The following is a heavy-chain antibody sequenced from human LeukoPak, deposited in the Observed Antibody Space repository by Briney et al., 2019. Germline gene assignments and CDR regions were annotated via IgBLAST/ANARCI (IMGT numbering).Heavy chain of an antibody. CDR1: GVTLSDHH. Sequence: PGGSLRLSCAASGVTLSDHHMDWVRQAPGKGLEGVGRTRDKARGYRTEYAASVKDRFTISRDDSKTLVYLQMNSLKIEDTAVYYCARDGQEGDNSAFDIWGQGTVVTVYS. D-gene: IGHD3-22*01. CDR2: TRDKARGYRT. J-gene: IGHJ3*02. CDR3: ARDGQEGDNSAFDI. V-gene: IGHV3-72*01.